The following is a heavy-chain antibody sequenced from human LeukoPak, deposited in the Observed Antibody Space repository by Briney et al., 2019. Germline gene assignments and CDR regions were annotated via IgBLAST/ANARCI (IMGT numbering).Heavy chain of an antibody. CDR3: ARDFQRKEWFGHRNWSDP. V-gene: IGHV4-4*07. J-gene: IGHJ5*01. CDR2: IYTSGST. CDR1: GGPICGYY. D-gene: IGHD3-10*01. Sequence: SETLSLTCTVSGGPICGYYWSWIRQPAGNGLEGSGRIYTSGSTNYTPSLKSRVTTSAETSKNQSSLQPSSVTAADTAVYYCARDFQRKEWFGHRNWSDPWSQRTLVTVSS.